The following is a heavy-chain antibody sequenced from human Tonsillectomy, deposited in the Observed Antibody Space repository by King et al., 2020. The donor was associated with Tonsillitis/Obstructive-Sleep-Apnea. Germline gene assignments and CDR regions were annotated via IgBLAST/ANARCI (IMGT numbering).Heavy chain of an antibody. Sequence: ITLKESGPTLVKPTQTLTLTCTFSGFSLSTSGVGVGWIRQPPGKALEWLSLIYCDDDKRYSPSLKSRLTITKDTSKNQVVLTKTNMDPVDTATYYCAHSGYSGYDLRVYFDYWGQGTLVTVSS. CDR3: AHSGYSGYDLRVYFDY. CDR2: IYCDDDK. D-gene: IGHD5-12*01. CDR1: GFSLSTSGVG. J-gene: IGHJ4*02. V-gene: IGHV2-5*02.